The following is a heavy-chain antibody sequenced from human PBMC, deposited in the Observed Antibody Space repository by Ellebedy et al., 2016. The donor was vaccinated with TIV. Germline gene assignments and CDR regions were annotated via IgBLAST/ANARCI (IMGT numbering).Heavy chain of an antibody. J-gene: IGHJ4*02. CDR2: IDSDGHTT. CDR3: ARDLHFAFDY. CDR1: GFTFSYYW. Sequence: GESLKISCTASGFTFSYYWMHWVRQAPGKGLEWVSRIDSDGHTTRYADLVEGRFTISRDNARNSLYLQMNSLRAEDTAVYYCARDLHFAFDYWGRGTLVTVSS. V-gene: IGHV3-74*01.